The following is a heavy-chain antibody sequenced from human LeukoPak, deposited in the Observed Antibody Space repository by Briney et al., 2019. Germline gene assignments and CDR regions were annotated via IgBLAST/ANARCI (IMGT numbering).Heavy chain of an antibody. CDR3: ARLSAAYYYYYMDV. Sequence: SETLSLTCTVSGGSISNYYWSWIRQPPGKGLEWIGDIYYSGSTNYNPALKSRVTISVDTSKNQFSLKLSSVTAADTAVYYCARLSAAYYYYYMDVWGKGTTVTVSS. V-gene: IGHV4-59*01. CDR2: IYYSGST. CDR1: GGSISNYY. D-gene: IGHD2-15*01. J-gene: IGHJ6*03.